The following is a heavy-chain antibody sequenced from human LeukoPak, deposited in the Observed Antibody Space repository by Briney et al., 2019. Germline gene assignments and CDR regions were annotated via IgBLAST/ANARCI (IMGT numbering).Heavy chain of an antibody. D-gene: IGHD3-3*01. V-gene: IGHV4-39*01. CDR2: IYYSGST. Sequence: SETLSLTCAVSGGSISSGSYYWGWIRQPPGKGLEWIGSIYYSGSTYYNPSLKSRVTISVDTSKNQFSLELSSVTAADTAVYYCARVTDFWSGFGYWGQGTLVTVSS. J-gene: IGHJ4*02. CDR3: ARVTDFWSGFGY. CDR1: GGSISSGSYY.